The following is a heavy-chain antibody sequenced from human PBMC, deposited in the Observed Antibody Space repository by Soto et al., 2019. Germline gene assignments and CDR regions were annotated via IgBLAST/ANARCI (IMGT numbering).Heavy chain of an antibody. CDR2: TYYRSKWYN. CDR1: GDSVSSNSSA. V-gene: IGHV6-1*01. Sequence: SHTLSLTCAISGDSVSSNSSAWNWIKQSPSRGLEWLGRTYYRSKWYNDYAVSVKSRITINPDTSKNQFSLQLNSVTPEDTAVYYCARDSGAGGAAATYYYYGMDVWGQGTTVTVSS. D-gene: IGHD6-13*01. J-gene: IGHJ6*02. CDR3: ARDSGAGGAAATYYYYGMDV.